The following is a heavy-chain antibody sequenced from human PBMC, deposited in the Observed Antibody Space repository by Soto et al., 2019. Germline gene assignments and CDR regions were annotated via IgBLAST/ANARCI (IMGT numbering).Heavy chain of an antibody. Sequence: SETLSLTCAVYGGSFSGYYWSWIRQPPGKGLEWIGEINHSGSTNYNPSLKSRVTISVDTSKNQFSLKLSSVTAADTAVYYCARGRPSPPSGYDRSRGYFDYWGQGTLVTVSS. V-gene: IGHV4-34*01. CDR2: INHSGST. D-gene: IGHD5-12*01. J-gene: IGHJ4*02. CDR1: GGSFSGYY. CDR3: ARGRPSPPSGYDRSRGYFDY.